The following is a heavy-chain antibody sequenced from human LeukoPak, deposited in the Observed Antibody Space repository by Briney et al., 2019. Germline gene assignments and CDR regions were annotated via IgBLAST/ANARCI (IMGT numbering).Heavy chain of an antibody. CDR3: ARGGDYDSSGSLGIGAFDI. Sequence: GGSLRLSCAASGFTFSSYAMHWVRRAPGKGLEWVAVISYDGSNKYYADSVKGRFTISRDNSKNTLYLQMNSLRAEDTAVYYCARGGDYDSSGSLGIGAFDIWGQGTMVTVSS. D-gene: IGHD3-22*01. CDR2: ISYDGSNK. J-gene: IGHJ3*02. V-gene: IGHV3-30-3*01. CDR1: GFTFSSYA.